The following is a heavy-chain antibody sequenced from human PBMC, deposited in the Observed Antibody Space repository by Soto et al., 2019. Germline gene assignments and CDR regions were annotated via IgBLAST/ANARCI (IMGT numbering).Heavy chain of an antibody. V-gene: IGHV3-11*01. J-gene: IGHJ6*03. CDR3: AKLADLRYYYMDV. CDR1: GFTFSDYY. CDR2: ISGSGSTI. Sequence: PGGSLRLSCAASGFTFSDYYMSWIRQAPGKGLEWVSYISGSGSTIYYADSVKGRFTISRDNAKNSLYLQMNSLRAEDTAVYYCAKLADLRYYYMDVWGQGTTVTVSS.